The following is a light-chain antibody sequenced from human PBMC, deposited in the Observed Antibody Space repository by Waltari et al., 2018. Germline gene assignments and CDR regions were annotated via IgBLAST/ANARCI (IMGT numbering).Light chain of an antibody. CDR3: QQSYSTPWT. CDR2: GAS. J-gene: IGKJ1*01. Sequence: DIQMTQSPSSLAASVGDRVTITCRASQGISKFLAWFRQKPGKAPESLIYGASSLQSGVPSRFSGSGSGTDFTLTISSLQPEDFATYYCQQSYSTPWTFGQGTKVDIK. CDR1: QGISKF. V-gene: IGKV1-16*01.